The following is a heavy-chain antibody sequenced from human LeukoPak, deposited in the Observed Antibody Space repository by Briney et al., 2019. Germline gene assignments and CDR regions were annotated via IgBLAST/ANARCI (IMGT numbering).Heavy chain of an antibody. J-gene: IGHJ4*02. CDR3: ARDWRYDSSGYYYTFDY. CDR2: IYHSGST. D-gene: IGHD3-22*01. Sequence: PSETLSLTCTVSGYSISSGNYWGWIRQPPGKGLEWIGSIYHSGSTYYNPSLKSRVTISVDTSKNQFSLKLSSVTAADTAVYYCARDWRYDSSGYYYTFDYWGQGTLVTVSS. CDR1: GYSISSGNY. V-gene: IGHV4-38-2*02.